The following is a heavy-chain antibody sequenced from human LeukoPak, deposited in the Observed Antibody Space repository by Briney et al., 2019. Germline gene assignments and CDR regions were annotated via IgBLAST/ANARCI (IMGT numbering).Heavy chain of an antibody. CDR1: GNTFTSYG. Sequence: ASVKVSCKASGNTFTSYGISWVRQAPGQGLEWMGWIRVYNGNTNYAQKLQGRVTMTTDTSTTTAYMELRSLRSDDTAVYYCARWKSSGSYYSHFDYWGQGTLVTVSS. CDR3: ARWKSSGSYYSHFDY. V-gene: IGHV1-18*01. CDR2: IRVYNGNT. D-gene: IGHD1-26*01. J-gene: IGHJ4*02.